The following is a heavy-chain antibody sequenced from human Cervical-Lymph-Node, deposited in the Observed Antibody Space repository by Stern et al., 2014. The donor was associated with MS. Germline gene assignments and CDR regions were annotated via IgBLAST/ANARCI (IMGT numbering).Heavy chain of an antibody. D-gene: IGHD4-17*01. CDR2: IYYSGST. V-gene: IGHV4-39*01. Sequence: QVQLQESGPGLVKPSETLSLTCTVSGGSISSSSYYWGWIRQPPGKGLEWIGSIYYSGSTYYNPSLKSRITISLEPSKNQVSLKLSSVTAADTAVYYCARHDGDYPNWFDPWGQGTLVTVSS. J-gene: IGHJ5*02. CDR3: ARHDGDYPNWFDP. CDR1: GGSISSSSYY.